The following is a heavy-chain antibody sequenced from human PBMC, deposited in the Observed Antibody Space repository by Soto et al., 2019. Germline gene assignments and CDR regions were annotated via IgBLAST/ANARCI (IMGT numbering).Heavy chain of an antibody. D-gene: IGHD6-13*01. CDR2: IIPTFGTA. CDR1: GGTFSSYA. V-gene: IGHV1-69*13. CDR3: ARDLNAREYSSSWPRMDV. Sequence: GASVKVSCKASGGTFSSYAMSWVRQAPGQGLEWMGGIIPTFGTANYAQKFQGRVTITADESTSTAYMELSSLRSEDTAVYYCARDLNAREYSSSWPRMDVWGQGTTVTVSS. J-gene: IGHJ6*02.